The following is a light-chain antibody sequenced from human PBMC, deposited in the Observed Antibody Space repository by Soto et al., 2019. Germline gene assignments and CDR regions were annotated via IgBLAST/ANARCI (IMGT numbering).Light chain of an antibody. CDR3: SSFAGSNNFPYV. CDR1: SSDVGAYDY. J-gene: IGLJ1*01. CDR2: EIN. Sequence: QSALTQPPSASGSPGQSVTISCTGTSSDVGAYDYVSWYQQHPGKAPKLMIYEINKRPSGVPDRFSGSKSGITASLTVSGLQAEDEADYYCSSFAGSNNFPYVFGTGTKVTVL. V-gene: IGLV2-8*01.